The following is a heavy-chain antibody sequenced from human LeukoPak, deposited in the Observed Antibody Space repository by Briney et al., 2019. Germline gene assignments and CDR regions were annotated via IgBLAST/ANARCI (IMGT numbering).Heavy chain of an antibody. CDR3: ARQLSNYADFDY. D-gene: IGHD4-11*01. J-gene: IGHJ4*02. CDR1: GFTFSRYE. Sequence: GGSLRLFCAASGFTFSRYEMNWVRQAPGKGLEWVSYISSSGSTIYYADSVKGRFTISRDNAKNSLYLQMNSLRAEDTAVYYCARQLSNYADFDYWGQGTLVTVSS. CDR2: ISSSGSTI. V-gene: IGHV3-48*03.